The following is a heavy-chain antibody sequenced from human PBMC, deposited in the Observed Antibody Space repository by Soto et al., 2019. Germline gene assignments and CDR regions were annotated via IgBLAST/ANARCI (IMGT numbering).Heavy chain of an antibody. J-gene: IGHJ4*02. CDR2: IYYSGST. Sequence: SETLSLTCTVSGGSISSGVYYWTWIHQHPGKGLEWIGYIYYSGSTYYNPSLKSRVTISVDTSKNQFSLKLSSVTAADTAVYVCARSSGSWYDYWGQGALVTVSS. CDR1: GGSISSGVYY. CDR3: ARSSGSWYDY. D-gene: IGHD6-13*01. V-gene: IGHV4-31*03.